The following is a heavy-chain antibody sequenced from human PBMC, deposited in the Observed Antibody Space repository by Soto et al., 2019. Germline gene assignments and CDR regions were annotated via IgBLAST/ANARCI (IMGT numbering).Heavy chain of an antibody. V-gene: IGHV1-3*01. Sequence: ASVKVSCKASGYTFTNYAMPWVRQAPGQRLEWMGWINAGNGNTKYSQKFQGRVTITRDTSASTAYMELSSLRSEDTAVYYCARVSGYYLPDYWGQGTLVTVSS. CDR1: GYTFTNYA. CDR3: ARVSGYYLPDY. D-gene: IGHD5-12*01. J-gene: IGHJ4*02. CDR2: INAGNGNT.